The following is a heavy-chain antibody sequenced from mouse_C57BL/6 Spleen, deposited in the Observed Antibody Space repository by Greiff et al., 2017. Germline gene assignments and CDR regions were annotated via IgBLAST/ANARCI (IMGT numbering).Heavy chain of an antibody. D-gene: IGHD1-1*01. CDR2: IYPGDGDT. V-gene: IGHV1-82*01. CDR1: GYAFSSSW. J-gene: IGHJ1*03. CDR3: ASGVITTVVAKDWYFDV. Sequence: VKLQESGPELVKPGASVKISCKASGYAFSSSWMNWVKQRPGKGLEWIGRIYPGDGDTNYNGKFKGKATLTADKSSSTAYIQLSSLTSEDSAVYFCASGVITTVVAKDWYFDVWGTGTTVTVSS.